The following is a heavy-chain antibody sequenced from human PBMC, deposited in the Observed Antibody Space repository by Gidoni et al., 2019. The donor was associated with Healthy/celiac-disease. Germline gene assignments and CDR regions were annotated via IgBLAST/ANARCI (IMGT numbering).Heavy chain of an antibody. CDR3: ARDQRDGYVFDY. CDR1: GFTFSSYE. V-gene: IGHV3-48*03. J-gene: IGHJ4*02. CDR2: ISSSGSTI. D-gene: IGHD5-12*01. Sequence: EVQLVESGGGLVQPGGSLRLSCQASGFTFSSYEMNWVRQAPGKGLEWVSYISSSGSTIYYADSVKGRFTISRDNAKNSLYLQMNSLRAEDTAVYYCARDQRDGYVFDYWGQGTLVTVSS.